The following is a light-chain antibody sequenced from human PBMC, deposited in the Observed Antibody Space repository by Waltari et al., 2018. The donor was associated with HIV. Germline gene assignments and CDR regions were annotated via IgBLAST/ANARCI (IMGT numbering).Light chain of an antibody. CDR3: QQYYSVPHT. V-gene: IGKV4-1*01. J-gene: IGKJ2*01. CDR1: HSLLFSSNSKHY. Sequence: DFVLTQSPDSLALSVGERATLNCKSSHSLLFSSNSKHYLAWYQQKPGRPPKLLIYWASTRECGVPDRFRGSGSDTDFTLTISDLQAEDVAVYYCQQYYSVPHTFGQGTKLEIK. CDR2: WAS.